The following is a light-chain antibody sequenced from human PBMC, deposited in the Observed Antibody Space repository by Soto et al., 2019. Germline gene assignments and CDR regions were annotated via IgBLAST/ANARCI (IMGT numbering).Light chain of an antibody. CDR2: DVS. CDR3: DSYTSSGTYV. V-gene: IGLV2-14*01. CDR1: SSDVADYKF. Sequence: QSVLTQPASVSGSPGQSIAISCTGSSSDVADYKFVSWYQQHPGKAPKLMIYDVSSRPSGVSNRFSGSKSGNTASLTISGLQAEDEADYYCDSYTSSGTYVFGSGTKVTVL. J-gene: IGLJ1*01.